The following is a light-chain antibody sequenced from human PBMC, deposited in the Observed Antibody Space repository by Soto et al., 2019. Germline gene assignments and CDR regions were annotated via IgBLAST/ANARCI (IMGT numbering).Light chain of an antibody. J-gene: IGLJ1*01. V-gene: IGLV2-14*03. CDR3: SSYASGGSYV. CDR2: GVS. Sequence: QSVLTQPASVSGSPGLSITISCSGSSSDVGGYNAVSWYQQHPGKVPKLVIYGVSDRPSGISSRFSASKSGNTASLTISGLQAEDEADYYCSSYASGGSYVFGTGTKVTVL. CDR1: SSDVGGYNA.